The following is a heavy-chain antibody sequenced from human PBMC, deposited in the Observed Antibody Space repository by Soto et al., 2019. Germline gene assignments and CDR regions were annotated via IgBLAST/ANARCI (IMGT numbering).Heavy chain of an antibody. D-gene: IGHD1-26*01. V-gene: IGHV3-15*07. CDR1: GFTFSNAW. CDR2: IRSQSDGGSG. CDR3: TTDSRTTITDVPFHF. Sequence: GGSLRLSFAASGFTFSNAWINWVRQPPGRGLEWVGRIRSQSDGGSGDYAAPVKGRFVVSRDDSKNIVYLQMNSLKIEDTAVYYCTTDSRTTITDVPFHFRGPGTMVTVSS. J-gene: IGHJ1*01.